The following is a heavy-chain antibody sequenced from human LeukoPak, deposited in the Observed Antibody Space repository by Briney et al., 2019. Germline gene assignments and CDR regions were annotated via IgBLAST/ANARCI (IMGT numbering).Heavy chain of an antibody. Sequence: PSETLSLTCAVYGGSFSGYYWSWIRQPPGKGLEWIGEINHSENTNYNPSLKSRVTISVDTSKNQFSLKLSSVTAAHTAVYYCARGGTGAAGLYFDYWGQGTLVTVSS. V-gene: IGHV4-34*01. J-gene: IGHJ4*02. CDR3: ARGGTGAAGLYFDY. CDR1: GGSFSGYY. CDR2: INHSENT. D-gene: IGHD6-13*01.